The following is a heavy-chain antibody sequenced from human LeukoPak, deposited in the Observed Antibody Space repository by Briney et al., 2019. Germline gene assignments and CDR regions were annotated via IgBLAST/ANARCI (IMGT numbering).Heavy chain of an antibody. D-gene: IGHD1-26*01. V-gene: IGHV3-15*01. CDR3: TTAWYTGSYYFDY. J-gene: IGHJ4*02. CDR2: IKSKTDGGTM. CDR1: EFTFSSYA. Sequence: GGSLRLSCAASEFTFSSYAMSWVRQAPGKGLEWVGHIKSKTDGGTMDCAAPVKGRFTISRDDSKNTLYLQMNSLKTEDTAVYYCTTAWYTGSYYFDYWGQGTLVTVSS.